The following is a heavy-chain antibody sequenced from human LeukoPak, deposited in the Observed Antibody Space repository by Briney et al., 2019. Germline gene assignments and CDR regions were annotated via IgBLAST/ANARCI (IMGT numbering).Heavy chain of an antibody. Sequence: PSETLSLTCTVSGGSISSYYWSWNRQPTGKGLEWIGTIYYSGSTYYNPSLTSRVTISVDTSKNQFSLKLSSVTAADTAVYYCARHKDYYYSYMDVWGKGTTVTISS. CDR2: IYYSGST. V-gene: IGHV4-59*04. J-gene: IGHJ6*03. CDR3: ARHKDYYYSYMDV. CDR1: GGSISSYY.